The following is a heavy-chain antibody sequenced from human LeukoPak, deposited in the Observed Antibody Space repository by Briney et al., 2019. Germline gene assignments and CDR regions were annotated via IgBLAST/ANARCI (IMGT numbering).Heavy chain of an antibody. CDR3: ASDGRDGYNSWFDP. J-gene: IGHJ5*02. Sequence: SETLSLTCAVSGGSFSGYYWSWIRQPPGKGLEWIGEINHSGSTTYNPSLKSPVTISVDTSKYQFSLKLSSVTAADTAVYCCASDGRDGYNSWFDPWGQGTLVTVSS. V-gene: IGHV4-34*01. D-gene: IGHD5-24*01. CDR2: INHSGST. CDR1: GGSFSGYY.